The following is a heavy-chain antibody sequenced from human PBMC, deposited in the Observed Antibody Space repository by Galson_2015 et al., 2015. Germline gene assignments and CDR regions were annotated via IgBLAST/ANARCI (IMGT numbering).Heavy chain of an antibody. D-gene: IGHD6-13*01. Sequence: SLRLSCAASGFTFGDYFMSWFRQAPGKGLEWVGFIRSQAYAGTAEYAASVEGRFSISRDDSKSIAYLQMNSLKTEDTAIYYCTGSTWFWEMWFDSWGHGTLVTVSS. V-gene: IGHV3-49*03. J-gene: IGHJ5*01. CDR2: IRSQAYAGTA. CDR3: TGSTWFWEMWFDS. CDR1: GFTFGDYF.